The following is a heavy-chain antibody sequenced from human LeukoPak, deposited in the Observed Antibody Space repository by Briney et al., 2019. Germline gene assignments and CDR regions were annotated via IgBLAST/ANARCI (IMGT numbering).Heavy chain of an antibody. CDR1: GGSFSGYY. CDR2: INHSGST. CDR3: ARRGGYNYGLNWFDP. Sequence: SETLSLTCAVYGGSFSGYYWSWIRQPPGKGLEWIGEINHSGSTNYNPSLKSRVTISVDTSKNQFSLKLSSVTAADTAVYYCARRGGYNYGLNWFDPWGQGTLVTVSS. J-gene: IGHJ5*02. V-gene: IGHV4-34*01. D-gene: IGHD5-18*01.